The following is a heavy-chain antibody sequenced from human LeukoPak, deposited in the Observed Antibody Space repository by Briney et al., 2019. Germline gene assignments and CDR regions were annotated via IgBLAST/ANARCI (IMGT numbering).Heavy chain of an antibody. Sequence: GESLKISCKGSGYSFTSYCIGWVRQMPGKGLEWMGIIYPGDSDTRYSPSFQGQVTISADKSISTAYLQWSSLKASDTAMYYCARRVAVAGTYYYYFDYWGQGTLVTVSS. CDR3: ARRVAVAGTYYYYFDY. J-gene: IGHJ4*02. CDR2: IYPGDSDT. V-gene: IGHV5-51*01. CDR1: GYSFTSYC. D-gene: IGHD6-19*01.